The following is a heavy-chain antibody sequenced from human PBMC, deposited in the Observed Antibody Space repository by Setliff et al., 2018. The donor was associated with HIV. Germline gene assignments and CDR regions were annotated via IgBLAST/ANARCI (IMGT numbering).Heavy chain of an antibody. CDR3: ASLFSKEVAGDDY. CDR2: INWNGAAT. V-gene: IGHV3-20*04. D-gene: IGHD6-19*01. Sequence: GGSLRLSCTASGFTFDDYGMAWVRQAPGKGLEGVSGINWNGAATGYADSVKGRFTISRDNTKNSLYLQMNRLRAEDTALYYCASLFSKEVAGDDYWGQGTLVTVSS. CDR1: GFTFDDYG. J-gene: IGHJ4*02.